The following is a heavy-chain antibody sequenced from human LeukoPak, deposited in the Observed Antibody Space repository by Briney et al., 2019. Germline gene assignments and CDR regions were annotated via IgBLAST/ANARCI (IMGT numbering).Heavy chain of an antibody. V-gene: IGHV4-59*01. J-gene: IGHJ3*02. D-gene: IGHD6-19*01. CDR3: ARDVAVAGDGGFDI. Sequence: PSETLSLTCTVSGAXIFTYYCSWTRQPPGEGLEYIGDIHYSGTTNYSPSLKSRVTISVDTSKNQFSLKLRSVTAADTAIYYCARDVAVAGDGGFDIWGQGTMVTVSS. CDR1: GAXIFTYY. CDR2: IHYSGTT.